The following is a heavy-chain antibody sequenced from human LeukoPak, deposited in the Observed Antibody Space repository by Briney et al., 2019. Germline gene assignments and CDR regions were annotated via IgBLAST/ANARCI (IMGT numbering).Heavy chain of an antibody. D-gene: IGHD4-17*01. J-gene: IGHJ6*03. V-gene: IGHV3-11*04. CDR2: ISTSGSSI. CDR1: GFTFYDYY. CDR3: ARDATTELGTVYMDV. Sequence: GGSLRLSCAASGFTFYDYYINWVRQAPGKGLEWLSHISTSGSSIHYADSVKGRFTISRDNAKNSLYLQMNSLRVEDTAVYYCARDATTELGTVYMDVWGKGTTVTISS.